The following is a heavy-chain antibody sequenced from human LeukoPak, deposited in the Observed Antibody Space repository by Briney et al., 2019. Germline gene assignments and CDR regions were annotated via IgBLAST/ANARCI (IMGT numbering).Heavy chain of an antibody. Sequence: SVKVSCKASGGTFSSYAISWVRQAPGQGLEWMGGIIPIFGTANYAQKFQGRVTITADESTSTAYMELSSLRSEDTAVYYCAKDRYDFWSGSLYFFDYWGQGTLVTVSS. D-gene: IGHD3-3*01. CDR2: IIPIFGTA. V-gene: IGHV1-69*01. CDR3: AKDRYDFWSGSLYFFDY. J-gene: IGHJ4*02. CDR1: GGTFSSYA.